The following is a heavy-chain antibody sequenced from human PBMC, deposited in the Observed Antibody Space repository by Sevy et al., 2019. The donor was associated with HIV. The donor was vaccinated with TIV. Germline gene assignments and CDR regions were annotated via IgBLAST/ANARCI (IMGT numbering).Heavy chain of an antibody. D-gene: IGHD1-26*01. V-gene: IGHV1-18*01. CDR2: IRPYNGNT. Sequence: ASVKVSCKASGYTFTSYGLSWVRQAPGQGLEWMGGIRPYNGNTDYAQKLQGRVTVTTDTSTTTAYMELRSLRSDDRALYYCARLLGSTEFGYYFDYWGQGTLVTVSS. J-gene: IGHJ4*02. CDR3: ARLLGSTEFGYYFDY. CDR1: GYTFTSYG.